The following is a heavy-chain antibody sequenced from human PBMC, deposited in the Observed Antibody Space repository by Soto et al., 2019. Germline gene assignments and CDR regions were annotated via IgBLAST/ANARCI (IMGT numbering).Heavy chain of an antibody. D-gene: IGHD2-21*01. Sequence: SAKVSGKPSGFTFTSSAVQWVRQARGRRLEWIGWIVVGSGNTNYAQKFQERVTITRDMSTSTAYMELSSLRSEDTAVYYCAVIGDYTISDYWGQGTLVTVSX. V-gene: IGHV1-58*01. J-gene: IGHJ4*02. CDR2: IVVGSGNT. CDR3: AVIGDYTISDY. CDR1: GFTFTSSA.